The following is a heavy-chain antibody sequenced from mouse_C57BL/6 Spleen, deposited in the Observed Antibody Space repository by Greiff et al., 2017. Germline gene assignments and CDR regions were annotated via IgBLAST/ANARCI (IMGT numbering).Heavy chain of an antibody. J-gene: IGHJ1*03. CDR1: GFTFTDYY. V-gene: IGHV7-3*01. D-gene: IGHD1-1*01. CDR3: ARYEVLRLEGYFDV. Sequence: DVKLVESGGGLVQPGGSLSLSCAASGFTFTDYYMSWVRQPPGKALEWLGFIRNKANGYTTEYSASVKGRFTISRDNSQSILYLQMNALRAEDSATYYCARYEVLRLEGYFDVWGTGTTVTVSS. CDR2: IRNKANGYTT.